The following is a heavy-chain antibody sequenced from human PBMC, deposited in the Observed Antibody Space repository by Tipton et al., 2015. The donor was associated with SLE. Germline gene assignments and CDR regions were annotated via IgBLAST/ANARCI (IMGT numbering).Heavy chain of an antibody. V-gene: IGHV4-39*07. Sequence: TLSLTCTVSGGSISSSTYYWGWIRQSPGKGLEWIGNIYHSETTYSNPSLKSRVTILIDTSKNQFSLRLNSVTAADTAVYYCAREVNAVSDSDAFDIWGQGTVVTVSS. CDR2: IYHSETT. CDR3: AREVNAVSDSDAFDI. J-gene: IGHJ3*02. D-gene: IGHD2-21*01. CDR1: GGSISSSTYY.